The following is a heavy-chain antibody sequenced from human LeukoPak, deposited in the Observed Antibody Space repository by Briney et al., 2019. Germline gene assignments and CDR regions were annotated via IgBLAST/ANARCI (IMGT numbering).Heavy chain of an antibody. D-gene: IGHD2-15*01. Sequence: ASVKVSCKASGYTFTSYGISWVRQAPGQGLEWMGWLSAYNGNTNYAQKLQGRVTMTTDTSTSTAYMELTSLRSEDTAVYYCAMGERTKEVYCSGGSCYYNWFDPWGQGTLVTVSS. J-gene: IGHJ5*02. CDR1: GYTFTSYG. CDR3: AMGERTKEVYCSGGSCYYNWFDP. CDR2: LSAYNGNT. V-gene: IGHV1-18*01.